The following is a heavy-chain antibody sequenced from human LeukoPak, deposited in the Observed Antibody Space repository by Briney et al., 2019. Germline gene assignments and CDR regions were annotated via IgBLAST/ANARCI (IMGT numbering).Heavy chain of an antibody. CDR1: GFTFSNCA. CDR3: ARDGSLEYEVSYGYFDY. CDR2: ISSSGTYI. V-gene: IGHV3-21*01. J-gene: IGHJ4*02. Sequence: GGSLRLPCAASGFTFSNCAMNWVRQAPGKGLEWVSSISSSGTYIYYADSVKGRFTISRDNAKNSLYLQMNSLRAEDTAVYYCARDGSLEYEVSYGYFDYWGQGTLVTVSS. D-gene: IGHD6-6*01.